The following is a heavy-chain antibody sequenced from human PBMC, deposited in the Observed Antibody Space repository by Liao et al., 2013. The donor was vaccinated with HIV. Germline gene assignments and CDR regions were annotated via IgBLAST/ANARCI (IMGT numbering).Heavy chain of an antibody. V-gene: IGHV4-30-4*08. CDR2: IDHSGSS. CDR1: GGSISSGDYY. Sequence: QVQLQESGPGLVKPSQTLSLTCTVSGGSISSGDYYWSWIRQSPGKGLEWIGEIDHSGSSNYNPSLKSRVTISVDTSKNQFSLRLSSVTAADTAVYYCARGRGTSAFDIWGQGTMVTVSS. J-gene: IGHJ3*02. D-gene: IGHD1-1*01. CDR3: ARGRGTSAFDI.